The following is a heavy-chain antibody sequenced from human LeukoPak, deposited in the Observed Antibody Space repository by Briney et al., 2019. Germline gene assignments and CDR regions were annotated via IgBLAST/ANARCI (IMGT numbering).Heavy chain of an antibody. J-gene: IGHJ6*02. CDR2: IRSKANSYAT. CDR1: GFTFSGSA. Sequence: GGSLKLSCAASGFTFSGSAMHWVRRASGNGLEWVGRIRSKANSYATAYAASVKGRFSISRDDSKNTAYLQMNSLKTEDTAVYYCTRDIDYYYGSGSYYNYYGMDVWGQGTTVTVSS. D-gene: IGHD3-10*01. V-gene: IGHV3-73*01. CDR3: TRDIDYYYGSGSYYNYYGMDV.